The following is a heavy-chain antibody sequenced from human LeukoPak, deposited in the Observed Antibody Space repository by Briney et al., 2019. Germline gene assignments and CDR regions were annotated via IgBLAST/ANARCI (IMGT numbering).Heavy chain of an antibody. CDR3: ARFLAAAGNDY. CDR1: GFTFSSYA. CDR2: ISYDGSNK. Sequence: GGSLRLSCAASGFTFSSYAMHWVRQAPGKGLEWVAVISYDGSNKYYADSVKGRFTISRDNSKNTLYLQMNSLRAEDTAVYYCARFLAAAGNDYWGQGTLVTVSS. D-gene: IGHD6-13*01. V-gene: IGHV3-30-3*01. J-gene: IGHJ4*02.